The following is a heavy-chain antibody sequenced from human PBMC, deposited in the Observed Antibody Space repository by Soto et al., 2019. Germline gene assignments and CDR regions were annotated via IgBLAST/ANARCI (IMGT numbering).Heavy chain of an antibody. CDR2: IYDSGNT. CDR1: GLYFGTSGSY. CDR3: ARKTGYEVFDF. J-gene: IGHJ4*02. Sequence: QVQLQESGPGLVKPSQTLSLTCTVSGLYFGTSGSYWSWIRYLPGKGLEWIGYIYDSGNTRYNPSLTSRVAVSLDTSKKQFFLMLTSVTAADTAVYYCARKTGYEVFDFWGQGTLVTVSS. V-gene: IGHV4-31*03. D-gene: IGHD5-12*01.